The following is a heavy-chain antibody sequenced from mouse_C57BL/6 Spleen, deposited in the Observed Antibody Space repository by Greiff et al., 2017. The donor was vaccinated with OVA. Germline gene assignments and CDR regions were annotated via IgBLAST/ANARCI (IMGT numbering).Heavy chain of an antibody. Sequence: EVMLVESEGGLVQPGSSMKLSCTASGFTFSDYYMAWVRQVPEKGLEWVANINYDGSSTYYLDSLKSRFIISRDNAKNILYLQMSSLKSEDTATYYCARGGYGYGAMDYWGQGTSVTVSS. CDR2: INYDGSST. J-gene: IGHJ4*01. CDR1: GFTFSDYY. V-gene: IGHV5-16*01. CDR3: ARGGYGYGAMDY. D-gene: IGHD2-2*01.